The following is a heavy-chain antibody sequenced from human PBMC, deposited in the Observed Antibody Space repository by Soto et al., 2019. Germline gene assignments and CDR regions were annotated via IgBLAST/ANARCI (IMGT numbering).Heavy chain of an antibody. Sequence: GESLKISCRASGYNFTAFWIHWVRQMPGKGLEWLGKIDPSDSYTNYSPSFEGHVTISTDNSITTAYLQWSSLRASDTALYFCARVHKNWFDSWAQGTMVT. V-gene: IGHV5-10-1*01. CDR2: IDPSDSYT. CDR3: ARVHKNWFDS. CDR1: GYNFTAFW. J-gene: IGHJ5*01.